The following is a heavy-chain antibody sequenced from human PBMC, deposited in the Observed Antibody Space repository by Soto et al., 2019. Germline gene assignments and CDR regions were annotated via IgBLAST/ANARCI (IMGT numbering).Heavy chain of an antibody. D-gene: IGHD2-21*01. J-gene: IGHJ5*02. CDR2: IFYSGST. CDR3: ARQPTTGDTDLWFDP. Sequence: SETLSLTCNVSGGSISTSRFYWAWIRQPPGKGLEWLANIFYSGSTYYNPSLASRVTVSVDTSKNEFSLKLRSVTAADTAVYYCARQPTTGDTDLWFDPCGQGTLVTVSS. CDR1: GGSISTSRFY. V-gene: IGHV4-39*01.